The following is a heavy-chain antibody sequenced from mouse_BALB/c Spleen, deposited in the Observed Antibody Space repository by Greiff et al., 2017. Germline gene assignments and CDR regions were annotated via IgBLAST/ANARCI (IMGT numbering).Heavy chain of an antibody. V-gene: IGHV14-3*02. D-gene: IGHD2-1*01. CDR2: IDPANGNT. CDR1: GFNIKDTY. CDR3: ASIYYGNYVDYFDY. J-gene: IGHJ2*01. Sequence: EVQLQQSGAELVKPGASVKLSCTASGFNIKDTYMHWVKQRPEQGLEWIGRIDPANGNTKYDPKFQGKATITADTSSNTAYLQLSSLTSEDTAVYYCASIYYGNYVDYFDYWGQGTTLTVSS.